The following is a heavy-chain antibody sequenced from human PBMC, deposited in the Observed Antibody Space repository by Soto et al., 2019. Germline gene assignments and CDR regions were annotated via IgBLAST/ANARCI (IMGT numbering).Heavy chain of an antibody. J-gene: IGHJ4*02. Sequence: QLQLQESGPGLVKPSETLSLTCTVSGGSISSSSYYWGWIRQPPGKGLEGIGSIYYSGSTYYNPSLKSRVTISVDTSKNQFSLKLSSVTAADTAVYYCARGADLDYGDYAGTYYFDYWGQGTLVTVSS. CDR2: IYYSGST. V-gene: IGHV4-39*01. CDR3: ARGADLDYGDYAGTYYFDY. D-gene: IGHD4-17*01. CDR1: GGSISSSSYY.